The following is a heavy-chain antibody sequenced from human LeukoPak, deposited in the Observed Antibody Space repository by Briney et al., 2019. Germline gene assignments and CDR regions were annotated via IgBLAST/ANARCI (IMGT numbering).Heavy chain of an antibody. CDR3: ARHLYSGNWYAHDY. V-gene: IGHV5-51*01. J-gene: IGHJ4*02. CDR2: IYPGDSDT. Sequence: GESLKISCKGSGYSFTSYWIAWVRQMPGKGLEWMGIIYPGDSDTRYSPSFQGQVTISADKSISTAYLQWRRLKASDTAMYYCARHLYSGNWYAHDYWGQGTLVTVSS. CDR1: GYSFTSYW. D-gene: IGHD6-13*01.